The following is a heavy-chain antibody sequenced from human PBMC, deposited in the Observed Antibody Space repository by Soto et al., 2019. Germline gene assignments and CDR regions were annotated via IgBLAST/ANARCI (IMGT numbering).Heavy chain of an antibody. CDR2: IIPLFDAA. V-gene: IGHV1-69*01. Sequence: QVQLVQSGAEVKKPGSSVKVSCKASGGTFSKYAFSWVRQAPGQGLEWMGGIIPLFDAADYAQRFQGRVRSTADETTTSAYMELSRLRSDETAIYYFARGWRRGTMIVIDSDNDGMDVWGQGTAVTVSS. CDR1: GGTFSKYA. D-gene: IGHD3-22*01. CDR3: ARGWRRGTMIVIDSDNDGMDV. J-gene: IGHJ6*02.